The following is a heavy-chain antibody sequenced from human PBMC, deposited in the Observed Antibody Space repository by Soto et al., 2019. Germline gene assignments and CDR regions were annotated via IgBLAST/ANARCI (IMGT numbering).Heavy chain of an antibody. CDR1: GFSLSTSGVG. CDR3: AHSAYCSRTSCNGPDY. V-gene: IGHV2-5*02. J-gene: IGHJ4*02. CDR2: IYWDDDK. D-gene: IGHD2-2*01. Sequence: QITLKESGPTLVKPTQTLTLTCTFSGFSLSTSGVGVGWIRQPPGKALEWLALIYWDDDKRYSPSLKSRLTVTRDSSKHKVFLTMTNMDPVDTATYYCAHSAYCSRTSCNGPDYWGQGTLVTVSS.